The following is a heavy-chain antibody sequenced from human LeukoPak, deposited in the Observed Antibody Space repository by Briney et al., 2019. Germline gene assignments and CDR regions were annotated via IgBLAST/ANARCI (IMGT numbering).Heavy chain of an antibody. D-gene: IGHD1-26*01. CDR2: IYHSGST. CDR3: ARYEGSSPFDY. Sequence: SETLSLTCAVSGYSISSGYYWGWIRQPPGKGLEWIGSIYHSGSTYYNPSLKSRVTISVDTSKNQLSLKLSSVTAADAAVYYCARYEGSSPFDYWGQGTLVTVSS. CDR1: GYSISSGYY. J-gene: IGHJ4*02. V-gene: IGHV4-38-2*01.